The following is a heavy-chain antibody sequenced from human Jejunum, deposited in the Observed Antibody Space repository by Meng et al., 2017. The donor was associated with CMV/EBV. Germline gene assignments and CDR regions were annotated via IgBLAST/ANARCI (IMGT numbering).Heavy chain of an antibody. D-gene: IGHD5-24*01. CDR1: NTYW. V-gene: IGHV3-74*01. CDR3: TRDAGRRDGYNYLGYFDS. Sequence: NTYWVHWVRQAPGKGLMWVSRINTDGSSTTYADSVKGRFTVSRDNAKNTLYLQMNSLRAEDTAVYYCTRDAGRRDGYNYLGYFDSWGQGTPVTVSS. J-gene: IGHJ4*02. CDR2: INTDGSST.